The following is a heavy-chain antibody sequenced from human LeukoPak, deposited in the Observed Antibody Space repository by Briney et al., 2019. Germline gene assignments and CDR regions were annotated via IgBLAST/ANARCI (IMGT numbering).Heavy chain of an antibody. CDR2: INHSGST. Sequence: PSETLSLTCAVYGGSFSGYYWSWIRQPPGKGLEWIGEINHSGSTNDNPSLKSRVTISVDTSKNQFSLKLSSVTAADTAVYYCARVRRVVVIALFDYWGQGTLVTVSS. D-gene: IGHD3-22*01. CDR1: GGSFSGYY. V-gene: IGHV4-34*01. CDR3: ARVRRVVVIALFDY. J-gene: IGHJ4*02.